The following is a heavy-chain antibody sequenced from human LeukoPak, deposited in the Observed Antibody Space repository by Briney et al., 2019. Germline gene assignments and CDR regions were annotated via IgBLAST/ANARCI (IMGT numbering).Heavy chain of an antibody. V-gene: IGHV1-46*01. CDR3: ATSYYYYYMDV. CDR2: INPSGGST. J-gene: IGHJ6*03. Sequence: ASVKVSCKASGYTFTSYYMHWVRQAPGQGLEWMGIINPSGGSTSYAQKFQGRVTMTRDMSTSTVYMKLSSLRSEDTAVYYCATSYYYYYMDVWGKGTTVTVSS. CDR1: GYTFTSYY.